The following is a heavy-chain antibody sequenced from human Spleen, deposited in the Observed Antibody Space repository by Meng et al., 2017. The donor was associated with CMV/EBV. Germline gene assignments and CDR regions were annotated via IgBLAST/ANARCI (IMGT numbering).Heavy chain of an antibody. CDR2: INPNSGGT. V-gene: IGHV1-2*02. CDR1: GYTFTGYY. Sequence: VQMGASGAEVKKPGAPVKVSSKASGYTFTGYYMHWVPQAPGQGLEWMGWINPNSGGTNYAQKFQGRVTMTRDTSISTAYMELSRLRSDDTAVYYCAATVTTGVYFDYWGQGTLVTVSS. CDR3: AATVTTGVYFDY. D-gene: IGHD4-17*01. J-gene: IGHJ4*02.